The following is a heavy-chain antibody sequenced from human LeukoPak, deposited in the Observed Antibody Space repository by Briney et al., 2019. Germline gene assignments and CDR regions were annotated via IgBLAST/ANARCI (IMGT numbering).Heavy chain of an antibody. D-gene: IGHD3-22*01. Sequence: PGGSLRLSCAASGFTFSSYGMHWVRQAPGKGLEWVSSISSSSSYIYYADSVKGRFTISRDNAKNSLYLQMNSLRAEDTAVYYCARDGDYDSSGYYSIGARCDYWGQGTLVTVSS. V-gene: IGHV3-21*01. CDR3: ARDGDYDSSGYYSIGARCDY. J-gene: IGHJ4*02. CDR2: ISSSSSYI. CDR1: GFTFSSYG.